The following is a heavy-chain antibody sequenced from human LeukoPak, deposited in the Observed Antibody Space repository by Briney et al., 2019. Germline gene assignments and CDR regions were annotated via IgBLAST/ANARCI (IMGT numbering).Heavy chain of an antibody. V-gene: IGHV1-46*01. CDR1: GYTFTSYY. J-gene: IGHJ4*02. CDR2: INPSGGST. CDR3: ASPVITMVRGVTQDY. D-gene: IGHD3-10*01. Sequence: ASVKVSCKASGYTFTSYYMHWVRQAPGQGLELKGIINPSGGSTSYAQKFQGRVNMTRDMSTSTVYMELSSLRSKDTAVYYCASPVITMVRGVTQDYWGQGTLVTVSS.